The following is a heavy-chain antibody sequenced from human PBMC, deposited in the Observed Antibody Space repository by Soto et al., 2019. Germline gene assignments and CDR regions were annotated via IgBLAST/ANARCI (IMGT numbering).Heavy chain of an antibody. CDR2: TYYRSKWYT. Sequence: SQTLSLTCAISGDSVSSNSAAWNWIRQSPSRGLEWLGRTYYRSKWYTDYAVSVKSRITINPDTSKNQFSLQLNSVTPEDTAVYYCARDWGISGSYYYGMDVWGQGTTVTVSS. CDR1: GDSVSSNSAA. V-gene: IGHV6-1*01. J-gene: IGHJ6*02. CDR3: ARDWGISGSYYYGMDV. D-gene: IGHD3-16*01.